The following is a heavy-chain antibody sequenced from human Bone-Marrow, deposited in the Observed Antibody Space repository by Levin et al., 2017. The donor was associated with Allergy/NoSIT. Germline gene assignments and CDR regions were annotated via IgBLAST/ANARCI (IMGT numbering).Heavy chain of an antibody. CDR2: INPNSGGT. CDR3: ARGEGYSSGWYDY. D-gene: IGHD6-19*01. V-gene: IGHV1-2*02. Sequence: GESLKISCKASGYTFTGYYMHWVRQAPGQGLEWMGWINPNSGGTNYAQKFQGRVTMTRDTSISTAYMELSRLRSDDTAVYYCARGEGYSSGWYDYWGQGTLVTVSS. CDR1: GYTFTGYY. J-gene: IGHJ4*02.